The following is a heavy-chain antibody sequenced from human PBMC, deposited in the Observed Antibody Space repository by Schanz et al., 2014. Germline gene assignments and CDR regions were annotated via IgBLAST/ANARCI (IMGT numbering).Heavy chain of an antibody. D-gene: IGHD3-9*01. CDR1: GGTFSSST. J-gene: IGHJ6*02. Sequence: QVQLVQSGAEVKKPGSSVKVSCKASGGTFSSSTLTWVRQAPGQGLEWMGWMNPNSGNTGYAQKFQGRVTMTADKSTSTVYMEVSGLRSEDTAVYYCAKVDRTRYYAMDVWGQGTTVTVAS. V-gene: IGHV1-69*08. CDR3: AKVDRTRYYAMDV. CDR2: MNPNSGNT.